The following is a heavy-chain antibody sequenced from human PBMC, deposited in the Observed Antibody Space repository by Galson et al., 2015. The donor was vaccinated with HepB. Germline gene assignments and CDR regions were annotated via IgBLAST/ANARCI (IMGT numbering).Heavy chain of an antibody. CDR1: GFTFSSYT. CDR2: ISSTGTTM. J-gene: IGHJ2*01. CDR3: ARVYFGSGSSSAYWYFDL. D-gene: IGHD3-10*01. Sequence: SLRLSCAASGFTFSSYTINWVRQAPGKGLESVSYISSTGTTMYYADSAKGRFTISRDNAQNYLYLQMNCLGDEDTAVYYCARVYFGSGSSSAYWYFDLWGRGSLVIVSS. V-gene: IGHV3-48*02.